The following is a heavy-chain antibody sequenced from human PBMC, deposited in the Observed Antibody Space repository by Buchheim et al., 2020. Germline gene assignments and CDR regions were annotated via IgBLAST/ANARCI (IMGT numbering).Heavy chain of an antibody. J-gene: IGHJ6*02. D-gene: IGHD4-11*01. CDR2: IYYTGAT. CDR1: GGSINRGGYY. Sequence: QMQLQESGPGLVKPLQTLSLTCTVSGGSINRGGYYWSWIRQHSVRGLEWIGYIYYTGATYYSTSLKSRVCISVDISKNQFSLRVNSVTAADTAVYFCARDGYNNFGEYFAMDVWGQGT. V-gene: IGHV4-31*03. CDR3: ARDGYNNFGEYFAMDV.